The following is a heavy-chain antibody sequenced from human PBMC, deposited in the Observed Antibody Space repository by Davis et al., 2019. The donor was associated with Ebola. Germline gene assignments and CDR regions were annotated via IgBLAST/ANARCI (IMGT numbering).Heavy chain of an antibody. J-gene: IGHJ4*02. CDR3: AKDDFKMIRGVITEIDY. Sequence: GGSLRLSCAASGFTFSSYSMNWVRQAPGKGLEWVSSISSSSSYIYYADSVKGRFTISRDNSQNTLYLQMNSLRAEDTAVYYCAKDDFKMIRGVITEIDYWGQGSLVTVSS. D-gene: IGHD3-10*01. V-gene: IGHV3-21*01. CDR2: ISSSSSYI. CDR1: GFTFSSYS.